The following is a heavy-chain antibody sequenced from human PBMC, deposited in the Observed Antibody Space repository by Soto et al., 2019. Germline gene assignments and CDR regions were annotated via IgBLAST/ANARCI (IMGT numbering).Heavy chain of an antibody. CDR2: ISYDGSNK. J-gene: IGHJ4*02. CDR1: GFTFSSYA. V-gene: IGHV3-30-3*01. CDR3: ARGETYYDILTGYPGYYFDY. Sequence: GGSLRLSCAASGFTFSSYAMHWVRQAPGKGLEWVAVISYDGSNKYYADSVKGRFTISRDNSKNTLYLQMNSLRAEDTAVYYCARGETYYDILTGYPGYYFDYWGQGTLVTVSS. D-gene: IGHD3-9*01.